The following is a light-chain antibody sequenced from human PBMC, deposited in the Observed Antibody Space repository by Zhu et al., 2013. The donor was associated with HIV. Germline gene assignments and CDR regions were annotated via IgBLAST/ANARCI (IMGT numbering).Light chain of an antibody. J-gene: IGKJ1*01. Sequence: EIVLTQSPGTLSLSPGERATLSCRTSQSISSRLAWYQQKPGQAPRLLIYGASTRATGIPARFSGSGSGTEFTLTISSLQSEDFAVYFCQQYDNWPPWTFGQGTKVEIK. CDR2: GAS. V-gene: IGKV3-15*01. CDR1: QSISSR. CDR3: QQYDNWPPWT.